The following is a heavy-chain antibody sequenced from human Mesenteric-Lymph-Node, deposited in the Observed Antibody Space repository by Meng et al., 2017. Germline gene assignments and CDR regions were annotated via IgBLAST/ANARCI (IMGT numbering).Heavy chain of an antibody. CDR1: GGSISSGDYY. Sequence: QVQLQEPGPRPVQPFPTLSLTCTVSGGSISSGDYYWSWIRQPPGKGLEWIGYIYNSGSTYYNPSLKSRVTISVDTSKNQFSLKLRFVTAADTAVYYCAREGRSHQVGVSVYWGQGNLVTVSS. J-gene: IGHJ4*02. CDR3: AREGRSHQVGVSVY. D-gene: IGHD2-21*01. V-gene: IGHV4-30-4*01. CDR2: IYNSGST.